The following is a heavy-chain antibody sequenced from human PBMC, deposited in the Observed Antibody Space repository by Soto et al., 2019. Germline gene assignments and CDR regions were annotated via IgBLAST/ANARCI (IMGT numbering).Heavy chain of an antibody. CDR3: AINAYNYGSGVPQTA. Sequence: EVQLLESGGGLVQPGGSLRLSCAASGFTFSSYAMSWVRQAPGKGLEWVSTVSGSGGSTFYADSVKGRFTISRDNSKNTLYLQMNSLRAEDTAVYYCAINAYNYGSGVPQTAWGQGTLVTVSS. D-gene: IGHD3-10*01. CDR2: VSGSGGST. CDR1: GFTFSSYA. J-gene: IGHJ5*02. V-gene: IGHV3-23*01.